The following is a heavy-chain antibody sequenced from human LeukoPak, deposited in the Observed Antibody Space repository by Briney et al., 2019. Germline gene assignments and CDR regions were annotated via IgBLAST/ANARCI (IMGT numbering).Heavy chain of an antibody. V-gene: IGHV3-49*04. J-gene: IGHJ4*02. CDR1: GFTFGDYA. CDR3: TRGWLGLGPLDY. CDR2: IRSKAYGGTT. D-gene: IGHD3-22*01. Sequence: PGRSLRLSCTASGFTFGDYAMSWVRQAPGKGLEWVGFIRSKAYGGTTEYAASVKGRFTISRDDSKSIAYLQMNSLKTEDTAVYYCTRGWLGLGPLDYWGQGTLVTVSS.